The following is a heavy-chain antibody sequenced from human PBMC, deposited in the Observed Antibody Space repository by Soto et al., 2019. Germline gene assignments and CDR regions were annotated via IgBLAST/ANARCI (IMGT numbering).Heavy chain of an antibody. CDR2: ISGSGGST. J-gene: IGHJ6*03. D-gene: IGHD2-2*01. Sequence: PGGSLRLSCAASGFTFSSYAMSWVRQDPGKGLEWVSAISGSGGSTYYADSVKGRFTISRDNSKNTLYLQMNSLRAEDTAVYYCAKDFPPQLGVVVPAAMDNYYYMDVWGKGTTVTVSS. CDR1: GFTFSSYA. V-gene: IGHV3-23*01. CDR3: AKDFPPQLGVVVPAAMDNYYYMDV.